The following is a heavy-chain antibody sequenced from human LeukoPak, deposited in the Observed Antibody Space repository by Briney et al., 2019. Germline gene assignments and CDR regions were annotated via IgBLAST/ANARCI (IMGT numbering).Heavy chain of an antibody. V-gene: IGHV4-59*01. D-gene: IGHD4-23*01. CDR1: GGSISSYY. CDR2: IYYSGST. CDR3: ARDRRVTYYYYYMDV. J-gene: IGHJ6*03. Sequence: SETLSLTCTVSGGSISSYYWSWIRQPPGKGLEWIGYIYYSGSTNYNPSLKSRVTISVDTSENQFSLKLSSVTAADTAVYYCARDRRVTYYYYYMDVWGKGTTVTVSS.